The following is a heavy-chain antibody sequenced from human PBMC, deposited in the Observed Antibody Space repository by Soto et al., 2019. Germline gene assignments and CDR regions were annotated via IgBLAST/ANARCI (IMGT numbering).Heavy chain of an antibody. CDR3: ARGSSGSYVNWFDP. D-gene: IGHD1-26*01. Sequence: ASVKVSCKASGYTFTGYYMHWVRQAPGQGLEWMGWINPNSGGTNYAQKFQGWVTMTRDTSISTAYMELSRLRSDDTAVYYCARGSSGSYVNWFDPWGQGTLVTVSS. V-gene: IGHV1-2*04. CDR2: INPNSGGT. CDR1: GYTFTGYY. J-gene: IGHJ5*02.